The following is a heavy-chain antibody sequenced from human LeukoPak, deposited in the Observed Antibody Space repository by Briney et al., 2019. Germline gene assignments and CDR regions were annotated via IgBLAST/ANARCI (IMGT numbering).Heavy chain of an antibody. CDR1: GGSISSGCYY. D-gene: IGHD3-10*01. Sequence: SETLSLTCTVSGGSISSGCYYWSWIRQHPGKGLEWIGYIYYSGSTYYNPSLKSRVTISVDTSKNQFSLKLSSVTAADTAVYYCARADYYGSGSADYWGQGTLVTVSS. V-gene: IGHV4-31*03. J-gene: IGHJ4*02. CDR3: ARADYYGSGSADY. CDR2: IYYSGST.